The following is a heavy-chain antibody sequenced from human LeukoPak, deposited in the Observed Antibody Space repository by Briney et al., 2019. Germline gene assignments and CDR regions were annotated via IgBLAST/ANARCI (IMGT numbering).Heavy chain of an antibody. CDR1: GFTFSSYG. CDR2: IWYDGSNK. CDR3: ARTYCRGGSCYSGDAFDI. J-gene: IGHJ3*02. V-gene: IGHV3-33*01. D-gene: IGHD2-15*01. Sequence: GGSLRLSCAASGFTFSSYGMHWVRQAPGKGLEWVAVIWYDGSNKYYADSVKGRFTISRDNAKNSLYLQMNSLRAEDTAVYYCARTYCRGGSCYSGDAFDIWGQGTMVTVSS.